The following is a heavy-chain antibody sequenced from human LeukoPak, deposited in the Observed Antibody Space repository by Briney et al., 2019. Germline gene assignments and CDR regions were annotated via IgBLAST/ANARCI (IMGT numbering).Heavy chain of an antibody. V-gene: IGHV3-23*01. CDR2: IIGSGGNT. J-gene: IGHJ5*02. Sequence: PGGSLRLSCAASGFTFSSYAMSWVRQAPGKGLQWVAAIIGSGGNTYYADPVKGRFTISRDNSKNTLYLQMNSRRADDTAVYYCAKDTPGAWGQGALVTVSS. CDR3: AKDTPGA. D-gene: IGHD2-15*01. CDR1: GFTFSSYA.